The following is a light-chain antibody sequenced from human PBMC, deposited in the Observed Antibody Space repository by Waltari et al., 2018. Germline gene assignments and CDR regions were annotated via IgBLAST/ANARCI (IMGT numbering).Light chain of an antibody. Sequence: EIVLTQSPATLSLSPGERATLSCRASQSVRSYLAWYQQKPGQAPRLLIYDASNRASGIPARFSGSGSGSNFSLQISRVEADDVGVYYCMQRLEFPYTFGRGTRL. J-gene: IGKJ2*01. CDR3: MQRLEFPYT. CDR2: DAS. CDR1: QSVRSY. V-gene: IGKV3-11*02.